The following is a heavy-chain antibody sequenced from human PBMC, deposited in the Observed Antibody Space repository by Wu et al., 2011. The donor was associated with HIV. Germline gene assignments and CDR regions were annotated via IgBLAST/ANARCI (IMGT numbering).Heavy chain of an antibody. J-gene: IGHJ6*02. CDR1: GYTFTDYY. D-gene: IGHD3-10*01. Sequence: QVQLVQSGAEVKKPGASVKVSCKASGYTFTDYYIYWVRQAPGQGLEWLGWLNPNSGATNYAQKFQGRVTMTRDTSISTAYMELSRLRSDDTAVLYCAKVSGGLRMIRGVIEYYYAMDVVGRRDRRSPSP. V-gene: IGHV1-2*02. CDR2: LNPNSGAT. CDR3: AKVSGGLRMIRGVIEYYYAMDV.